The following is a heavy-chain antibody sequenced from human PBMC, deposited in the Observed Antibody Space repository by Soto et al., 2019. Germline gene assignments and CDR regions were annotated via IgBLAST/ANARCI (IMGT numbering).Heavy chain of an antibody. V-gene: IGHV3-23*01. CDR3: AELKGYSPSTYSSWYYFDY. J-gene: IGHJ4*02. Sequence: EVQLLESGGGLVQPGGSLRLSCAASGFTFSSYAMSWVRQAPGKGLEWVSAISGSGGSTYYADSVKGRFTISRDNSKKTLYMQTHSLRAENTAVYYCAELKGYSPSTYSSWYYFDYWGQGTLVTVAS. D-gene: IGHD6-13*01. CDR1: GFTFSSYA. CDR2: ISGSGGST.